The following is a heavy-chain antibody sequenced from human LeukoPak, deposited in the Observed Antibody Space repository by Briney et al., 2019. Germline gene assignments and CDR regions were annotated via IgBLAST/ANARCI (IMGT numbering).Heavy chain of an antibody. D-gene: IGHD2-2*01. CDR2: IIPIFGTA. J-gene: IGHJ3*02. CDR3: ARSTGGYCSSTSCYGAFDI. CDR1: GGTFSSYA. V-gene: IGHV1-69*01. Sequence: ASVKVSCKASGGTFSSYAISWVRQAPGQGLEWMGGIIPIFGTANYAQKFQGRVTITADESTSTAYMELSSLRSEDTAVYYCARSTGGYCSSTSCYGAFDIWGQGTMVTVSS.